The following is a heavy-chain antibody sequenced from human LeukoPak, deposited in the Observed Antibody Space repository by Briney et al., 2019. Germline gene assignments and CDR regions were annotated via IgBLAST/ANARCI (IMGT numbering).Heavy chain of an antibody. J-gene: IGHJ3*02. CDR2: ISSSSSYI. Sequence: PGGSLRLSCAASGFTFSSYSMNWVRQAPGKGLEWVSSISSSSSYICYADSVKGRFTISRDNAKNSLYLQMNSLRAEDTAVYYCARVFFDYGDYVDAFDIWGQGTMVTVSS. V-gene: IGHV3-21*01. D-gene: IGHD4-17*01. CDR1: GFTFSSYS. CDR3: ARVFFDYGDYVDAFDI.